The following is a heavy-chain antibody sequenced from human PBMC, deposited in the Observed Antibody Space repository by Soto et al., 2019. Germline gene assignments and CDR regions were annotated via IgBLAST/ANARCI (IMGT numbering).Heavy chain of an antibody. CDR2: INPSGGST. CDR1: GYTFTSYY. V-gene: IGHV1-46*01. D-gene: IGHD4-4*01. Sequence: ASVKVSCKASGYTFTSYYMHWVRQAPGQGLEWMGIINPSGGSTSYAQKFQGRVTMTRDTSTSTVYMELSSLRSGDTAVYYCARTTYSNLNWFDPWGQGTLVTVPQ. CDR3: ARTTYSNLNWFDP. J-gene: IGHJ5*02.